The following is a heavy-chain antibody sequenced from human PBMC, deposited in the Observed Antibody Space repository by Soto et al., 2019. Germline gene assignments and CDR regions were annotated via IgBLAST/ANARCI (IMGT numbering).Heavy chain of an antibody. CDR3: TTEAMVRGVIITITRDY. V-gene: IGHV3-15*01. D-gene: IGHD3-10*01. Sequence: EVQLVESGGGLVKPGGSLRLSCAASGFTFSNAWMSWVRQAPGKGLEWVGRIKSKTDGGTTDYAAPVKGRFTISRDDSNNTLYLQMNSLKTEDTAVYYCTTEAMVRGVIITITRDYWGQGTLVTVSS. J-gene: IGHJ4*02. CDR2: IKSKTDGGTT. CDR1: GFTFSNAW.